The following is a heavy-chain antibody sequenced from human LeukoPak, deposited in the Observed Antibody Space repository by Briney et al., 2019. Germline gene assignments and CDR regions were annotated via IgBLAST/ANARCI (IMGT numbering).Heavy chain of an antibody. CDR1: GYSFTSDW. CDR3: ARDYYDSGGYSYGMDV. Sequence: GESLKISCKGFGYSFTSDWVGWVRQMPGKGLEWMGIIYPGDSNTIYSPSFQGQVTISVDKSISTAYLQWSSLKASDTAMYYCARDYYDSGGYSYGMDVWGQGTTVTVPS. D-gene: IGHD3-22*01. CDR2: IYPGDSNT. V-gene: IGHV5-51*01. J-gene: IGHJ6*02.